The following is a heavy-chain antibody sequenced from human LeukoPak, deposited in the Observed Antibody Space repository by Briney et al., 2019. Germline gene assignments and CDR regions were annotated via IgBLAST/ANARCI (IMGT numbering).Heavy chain of an antibody. J-gene: IGHJ3*02. CDR1: GFTFGDYA. D-gene: IGHD4-17*01. Sequence: GGSLRLSCTASGFTFGDYAMSWVRQAPGKGLEWVSGISDSGGDTDYADSVKGRFTISRDNSKNTLYLQMNSLRAEDTALYYCAKDKYGDVPDAFDIWGQGTMVAVSS. CDR2: ISDSGGDT. CDR3: AKDKYGDVPDAFDI. V-gene: IGHV3-23*01.